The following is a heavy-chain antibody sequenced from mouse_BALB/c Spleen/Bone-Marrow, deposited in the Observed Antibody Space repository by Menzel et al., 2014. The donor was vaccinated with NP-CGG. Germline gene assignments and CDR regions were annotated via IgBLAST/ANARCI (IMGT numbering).Heavy chain of an antibody. D-gene: IGHD1-1*01. Sequence: VQLKESGPGLVQPSPSLSITCTVSGFSLTSYGVHWVRQSPGKGLEWLGVIWSGGSTDFNAAFISRLSISKDNSKSQVFFKMNSLQVNDTAIYYCARYGNILDYWGQGTTFTVSS. CDR3: ARYGNILDY. CDR2: IWSGGST. V-gene: IGHV2-2*02. J-gene: IGHJ2*01. CDR1: GFSLTSYG.